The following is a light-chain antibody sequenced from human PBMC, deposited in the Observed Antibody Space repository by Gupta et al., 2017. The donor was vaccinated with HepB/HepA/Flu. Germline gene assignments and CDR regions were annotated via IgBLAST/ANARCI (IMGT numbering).Light chain of an antibody. V-gene: IGLV3-25*02. CDR3: QSADPTSTLVV. CDR2: MDS. J-gene: IGLJ2*01. CDR1: ALSKQY. Sequence: SYELTQPPSVSVSPGQTAKITCSGDALSKQYAFWYQQKPGQAPVVRSYMDSERSSGIPERFSGSSSGTTVTLTISCVQAEEEADDYCQSADPTSTLVVFAGGTKLNGL.